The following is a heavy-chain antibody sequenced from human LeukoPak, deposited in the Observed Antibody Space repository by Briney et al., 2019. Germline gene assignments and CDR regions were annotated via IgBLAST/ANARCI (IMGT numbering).Heavy chain of an antibody. CDR1: AGSISSSDYY. Sequence: SDTLSLTCTVSAGSISSSDYYCGWIRQSPGKGLELIGRISYSGNTYYNPSLKSRVTISVHTSKNHFSLRLSSVTGADTAVSYYRDVWGEGTTVAVCS. CDR3: RDV. CDR2: ISYSGNT. V-gene: IGHV4-39*02. J-gene: IGHJ6*01.